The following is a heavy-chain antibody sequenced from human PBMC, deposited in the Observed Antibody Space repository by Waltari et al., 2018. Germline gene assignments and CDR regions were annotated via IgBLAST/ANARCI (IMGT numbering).Heavy chain of an antibody. D-gene: IGHD3-3*01. Sequence: VSGYSISSGYYWGWIRQPPGKGLEWIGSIYHSGSTYYNPSLKSRVTISVDTSKNQFSLKLSSVTAADTAVYYCASITIRHGHFDYWGQGTLVTVSS. J-gene: IGHJ4*02. CDR2: IYHSGST. CDR3: ASITIRHGHFDY. CDR1: GYSISSGYY. V-gene: IGHV4-38-2*01.